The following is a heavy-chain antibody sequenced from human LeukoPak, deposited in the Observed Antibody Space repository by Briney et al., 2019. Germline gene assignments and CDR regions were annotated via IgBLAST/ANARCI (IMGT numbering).Heavy chain of an antibody. CDR2: ISGGGGST. Sequence: GGSLRLSCAASGFTFTSYSMNRVRQAPGKGLEWVSTISGGGGSTYYADSVKGRFTISRDNSKNTLYLQVNSLRAEDTAVYYCAKGGKWDVTPFDYWGQGTLVTVSS. CDR1: GFTFTSYS. CDR3: AKGGKWDVTPFDY. D-gene: IGHD1-26*01. J-gene: IGHJ4*02. V-gene: IGHV3-23*01.